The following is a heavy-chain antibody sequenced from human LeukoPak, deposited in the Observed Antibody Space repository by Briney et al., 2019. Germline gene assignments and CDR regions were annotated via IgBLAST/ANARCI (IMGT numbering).Heavy chain of an antibody. Sequence: GASVKVSCKASGGTFSSYAISWVRQAPGQGLEWMGGIIPIFGTANYAQKFQGRVTITTDESTSTAHMELSSLRSEDTAVYYCATHSGYDFRASYYYYYMDVWGKGTTVTVSS. CDR1: GGTFSSYA. D-gene: IGHD5-12*01. V-gene: IGHV1-69*05. J-gene: IGHJ6*03. CDR2: IIPIFGTA. CDR3: ATHSGYDFRASYYYYYMDV.